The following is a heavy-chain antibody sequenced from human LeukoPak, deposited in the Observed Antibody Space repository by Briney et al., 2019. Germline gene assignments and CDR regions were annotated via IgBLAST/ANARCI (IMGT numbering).Heavy chain of an antibody. CDR2: IGIDSGNT. D-gene: IGHD2-21*01. V-gene: IGHV3-11*06. Sequence: GGSLRLSCAASGFIFGDYSMNWVRQPPGKGLEWISYIGIDSGNTKYADSVKGRFTISADNAKDSVHLQMNSLRAEDTAVYYCARVGERDKFALIEGRFDSWGQGTLVTVSS. J-gene: IGHJ5*01. CDR3: ARVGERDKFALIEGRFDS. CDR1: GFIFGDYS.